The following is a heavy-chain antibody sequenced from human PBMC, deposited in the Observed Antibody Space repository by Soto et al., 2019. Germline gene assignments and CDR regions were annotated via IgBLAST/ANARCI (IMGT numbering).Heavy chain of an antibody. V-gene: IGHV1-69*01. CDR1: GGTFSSYA. D-gene: IGHD3-10*02. J-gene: IGHJ4*02. CDR3: ARTGGYVYYFDY. CDR2: IIPIFGTA. Sequence: VKVSCKASGGTFSSYAISWVRQAPGQGLEWMGGIIPIFGTANHAQKFQGRVAITADESTSTAYMELSSLRSEDTAVYYCARTGGYVYYFDYWGQGTLVTVSS.